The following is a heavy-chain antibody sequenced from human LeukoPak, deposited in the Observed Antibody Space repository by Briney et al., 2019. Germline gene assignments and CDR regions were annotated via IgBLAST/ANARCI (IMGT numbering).Heavy chain of an antibody. V-gene: IGHV3-33*06. CDR2: IWYDGSNK. D-gene: IGHD3-10*01. J-gene: IGHJ6*02. CDR3: AKEGGLLWFGELLSDYYGMDV. Sequence: GGSLRLSCAASGFTFSSYGMHWVRQAPGKGLEWVAVIWYDGSNKYYADSVKGRFTISRDNSKNTLYLQMNSLRAEDTAVYYCAKEGGLLWFGELLSDYYGMDVWGQGTTVTVSS. CDR1: GFTFSSYG.